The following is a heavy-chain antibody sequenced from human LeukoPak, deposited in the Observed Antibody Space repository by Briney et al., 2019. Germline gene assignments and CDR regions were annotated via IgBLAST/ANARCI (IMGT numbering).Heavy chain of an antibody. D-gene: IGHD2-21*01. CDR3: ARSVSWGLLVRDDAFYI. CDR1: GGSITSYH. J-gene: IGHJ3*02. Sequence: SETLSLTCTAPGGSITSYHWIWIRQPPGKGLEWIGYIHYSGSTNYNPSLKSRVTTSVDTSKKQFSLKLRSVTAADTAVYYCARSVSWGLLVRDDAFYIWGQGTMVTVSS. CDR2: IHYSGST. V-gene: IGHV4-59*08.